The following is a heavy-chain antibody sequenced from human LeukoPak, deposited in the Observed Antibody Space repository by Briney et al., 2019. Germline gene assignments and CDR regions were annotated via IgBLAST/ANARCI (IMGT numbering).Heavy chain of an antibody. CDR3: ARAMDTAMGPYFDS. Sequence: GGSLRLSCAASGFTFSGYSMHWVRQAPGKGLNWVAFTSSDGNNQYYADSVKGRFIISRGNSKNTLYLQVNSLRPEDTAVYYCARAMDTAMGPYFDSWGQGTLVTVSS. J-gene: IGHJ4*02. V-gene: IGHV3-30*04. D-gene: IGHD5-18*01. CDR1: GFTFSGYS. CDR2: TSSDGNNQ.